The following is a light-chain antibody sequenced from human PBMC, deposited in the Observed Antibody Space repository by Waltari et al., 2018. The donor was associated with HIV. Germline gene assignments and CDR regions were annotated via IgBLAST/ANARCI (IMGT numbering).Light chain of an antibody. V-gene: IGLV3-10*01. CDR1: ALPNKN. CDR2: EDS. CDR3: YSTDSSGYPL. Sequence: SYELTQPPSVSVSPGQAARLPCSGDALPNKNAYWYQQKSGQAPVLVIYEDSERPSGIPERFSGSSSGTMATLTISGAQVEDEADYYCYSTDSSGYPLFGGGTKLTVL. J-gene: IGLJ2*01.